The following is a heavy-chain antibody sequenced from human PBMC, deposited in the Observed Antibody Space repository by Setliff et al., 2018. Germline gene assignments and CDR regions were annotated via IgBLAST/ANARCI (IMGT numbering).Heavy chain of an antibody. CDR3: TTGLRHGVPYFDL. D-gene: IGHD3-10*01. V-gene: IGHV1-69-2*01. Sequence: VQVSCKASGYTFTDYYMHWVQQAPGKGLEWMGRVDPEDGHTKYAEKFQGRITISAEMSLDVAHMELGSLTSEDTAVYYCTTGLRHGVPYFDLWGQGTLVTVSS. CDR2: VDPEDGHT. CDR1: GYTFTDYY. J-gene: IGHJ4*02.